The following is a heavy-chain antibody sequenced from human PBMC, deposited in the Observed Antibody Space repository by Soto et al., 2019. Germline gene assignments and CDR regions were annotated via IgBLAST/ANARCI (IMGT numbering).Heavy chain of an antibody. CDR2: IATSGST. CDR3: VRERLGIRTWYFDL. D-gene: IGHD7-27*01. J-gene: IGHJ2*01. V-gene: IGHV3-13*04. CDR1: GFTFSDYD. Sequence: EVQLVGSGGGLVQPGGSLRLSCAASGFTFSDYDIHWVRQATGKRLEWVSGIATSGSTHYAASVQGRFTISREDAKNSLFLQINSLRDGDTATYYCVRERLGIRTWYFDLWGRGTLVTVSS.